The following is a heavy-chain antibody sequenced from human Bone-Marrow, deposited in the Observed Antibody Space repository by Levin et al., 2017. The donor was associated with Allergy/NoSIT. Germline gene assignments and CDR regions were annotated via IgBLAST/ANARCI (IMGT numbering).Heavy chain of an antibody. Sequence: PGESLKISCTASGFSFSTLGMHWIRQAPGKGLEWVAVISFDGGNQICADSVRGRFTVSRDNSKNTLYLQMNSLRVEDTAVYYCAKEHSSSSADPRGQGTLVTVSS. J-gene: IGHJ5*02. CDR1: GFSFSTLG. D-gene: IGHD6-6*01. CDR2: ISFDGGNQ. CDR3: AKEHSSSSADP. V-gene: IGHV3-30*18.